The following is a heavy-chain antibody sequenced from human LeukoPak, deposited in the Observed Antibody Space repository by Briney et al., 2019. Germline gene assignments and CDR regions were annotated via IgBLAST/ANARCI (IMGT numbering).Heavy chain of an antibody. CDR1: GFSFRSYE. CDR2: ISSSGTTI. J-gene: IGHJ4*02. V-gene: IGHV3-48*03. CDR3: ARAPTTVVTNFDY. Sequence: HPGGSLRLSCAASGFSFRSYEMNWVRQAPGKGLEWVSYISSSGTTIDYADSVKGRFTISRDNAKNSLYLQMKSLRAEDTAVYYCARAPTTVVTNFDYWGQGTLVTVSS. D-gene: IGHD4-23*01.